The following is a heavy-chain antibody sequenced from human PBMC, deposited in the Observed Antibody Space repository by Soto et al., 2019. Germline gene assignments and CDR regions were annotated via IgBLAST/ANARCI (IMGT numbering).Heavy chain of an antibody. CDR2: IHYTGGT. Sequence: QVHLQESGPGLVKPSETLSLTCAVSGGSISGYSWSWIRQPPGKGLEWIGNIHYTGGTNYNPSLTSRLHITLDMYKIQISLQLNSVTAADTAIYYCARRTKLGTAWYPDCWGQGTLVTVSS. CDR1: GGSISGYS. D-gene: IGHD6-19*01. J-gene: IGHJ4*02. CDR3: ARRTKLGTAWYPDC. V-gene: IGHV4-59*08.